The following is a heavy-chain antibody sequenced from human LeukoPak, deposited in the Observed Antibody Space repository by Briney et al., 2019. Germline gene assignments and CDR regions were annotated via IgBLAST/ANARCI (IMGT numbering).Heavy chain of an antibody. CDR1: GGSISSSSYY. J-gene: IGHJ3*02. V-gene: IGHV4-61*05. CDR3: ARSLAIFGVVIIHDAFDI. CDR2: IYYSGST. D-gene: IGHD3-3*01. Sequence: SETLSLTCTVSGGSISSSSYYWGWIRQPPGKGLEWIGYIYYSGSTNYNPSLKSRVTISVDTSKNQFSLKLSSVTAADTAVYYCARSLAIFGVVIIHDAFDIWGQGTMVTVSS.